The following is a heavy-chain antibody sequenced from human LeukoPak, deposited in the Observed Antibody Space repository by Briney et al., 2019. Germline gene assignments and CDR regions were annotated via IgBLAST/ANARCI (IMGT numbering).Heavy chain of an antibody. CDR1: GGSIRSRSYY. V-gene: IGHV4-39*01. D-gene: IGHD2-15*01. J-gene: IGHJ5*02. CDR2: FYYSGTT. Sequence: SETLSLTCTVSGGSIRSRSYYWGWIRQPPGKGLEWIGSFYYSGTTHYNPSLKSRVIITVDTSKNQFSLKLSSVTAADTAVYYCARHHCSGGARYSMAWFDPWGQGTLVTVSS. CDR3: ARHHCSGGARYSMAWFDP.